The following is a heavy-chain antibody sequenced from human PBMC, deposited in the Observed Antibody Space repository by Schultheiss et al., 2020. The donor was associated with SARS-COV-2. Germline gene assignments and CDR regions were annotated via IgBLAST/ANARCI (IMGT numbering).Heavy chain of an antibody. CDR2: IYYSGST. J-gene: IGHJ6*02. Sequence: SQTLSLTCTVSGGSINSYYWSWIRQPPGKGLEWIGSIYYSGSTYYNPSLQSRVSISVDTSKNQFSLNLSSVTAADTAVYYCARHHFSGYCTGGSCEYYYYYYGMDVWGQGTTVTVSS. CDR3: ARHHFSGYCTGGSCEYYYYYYGMDV. CDR1: GGSINSYY. D-gene: IGHD2-15*01. V-gene: IGHV4-59*08.